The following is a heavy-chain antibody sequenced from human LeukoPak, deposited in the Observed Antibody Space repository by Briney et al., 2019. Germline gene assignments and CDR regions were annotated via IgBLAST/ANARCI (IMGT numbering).Heavy chain of an antibody. CDR1: GGSMNNYY. J-gene: IGHJ5*02. CDR3: ARGREMATLKAFDP. Sequence: SETLSLTCTVSGGSMNNYYWSWIRQAPGKGLECIGYIYYSGSADYNPSLKSRVTISVNTSKNQFSLRLSSVTAADTAVYYCARGREMATLKAFDPWGQGTLVTVSS. CDR2: IYYSGSA. V-gene: IGHV4-59*01. D-gene: IGHD5-24*01.